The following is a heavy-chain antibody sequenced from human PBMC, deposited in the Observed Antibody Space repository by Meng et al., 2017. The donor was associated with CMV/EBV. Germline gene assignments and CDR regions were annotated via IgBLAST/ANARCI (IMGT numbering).Heavy chain of an antibody. D-gene: IGHD2-2*01. J-gene: IGHJ6*02. V-gene: IGHV3-30*02. Sequence: GESLKISCAASGFTSSSYGMHWVRQAPGTGLEWVAFIRYAGSNKYYADSVKGRFTIPRDNSKHTLYLQMNSLRAEDTAVYYCAKRGGYCSSTSCQNYYGMDVWGQGTTVTVSS. CDR1: GFTSSSYG. CDR2: IRYAGSNK. CDR3: AKRGGYCSSTSCQNYYGMDV.